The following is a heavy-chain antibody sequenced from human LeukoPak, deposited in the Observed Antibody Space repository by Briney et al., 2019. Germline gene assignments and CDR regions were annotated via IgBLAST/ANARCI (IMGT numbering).Heavy chain of an antibody. D-gene: IGHD3-22*01. CDR1: GFIFSDYY. V-gene: IGHV3-11*04. J-gene: IGHJ4*02. Sequence: PGGSLRLSCAASGFIFSDYYMTWIRQAPGKGLEWLSYISSTDTTMYQADSVKGRFTVSRDDAKNSLYLQMDSLRAEDTAVYYCARDSFAGYDSSGYSSYDYWGQGTLVTVSS. CDR3: ARDSFAGYDSSGYSSYDY. CDR2: ISSTDTTM.